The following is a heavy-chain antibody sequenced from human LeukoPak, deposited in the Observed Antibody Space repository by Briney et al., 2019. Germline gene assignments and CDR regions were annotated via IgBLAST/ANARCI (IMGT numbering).Heavy chain of an antibody. Sequence: GGSLRLSCEASGFTFSSYWMHWVRQAPGKGLEWVAVIWYDGSNKYYADSVKGRFTISRDNSKNTLYPQMNSLRAEDTAVYYCARAHTVSDPFDYWGQGTLVTVSS. J-gene: IGHJ4*02. CDR3: ARAHTVSDPFDY. V-gene: IGHV3-33*08. D-gene: IGHD4-17*01. CDR2: IWYDGSNK. CDR1: GFTFSSYW.